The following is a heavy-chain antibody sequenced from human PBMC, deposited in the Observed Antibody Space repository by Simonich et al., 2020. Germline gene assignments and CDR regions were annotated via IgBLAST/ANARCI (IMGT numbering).Heavy chain of an antibody. Sequence: QVQLQESGPGLVKPSETLSLTCTVSGGSISSYYWSWIRQPPGKGLEWIGYSDYSGRTNYNPSLKSRVTISVDTSKNQFSLKLSSVTAADTAVYYCARLPDYWGQGTLVTVSS. CDR2: SDYSGRT. CDR1: GGSISSYY. V-gene: IGHV4-59*08. J-gene: IGHJ4*02. CDR3: ARLPDY.